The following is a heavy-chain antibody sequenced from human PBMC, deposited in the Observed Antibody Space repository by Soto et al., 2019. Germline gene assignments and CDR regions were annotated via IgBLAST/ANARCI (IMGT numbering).Heavy chain of an antibody. J-gene: IGHJ4*02. CDR2: IYHNGIT. CDR1: GTSISSTYW. CDR3: ATVPPRIVVVLAEFPT. V-gene: IGHV4-4*02. Sequence: SETLSLTCRVSGTSISSTYWLTWVRQSPGKGLEWIGEIYHNGITKYNPSLKSRVSLSVDKSNNQFSLKLTSVTAADTAVYYCATVPPRIVVVLAEFPTWGQGTLVTVSS. D-gene: IGHD2-21*01.